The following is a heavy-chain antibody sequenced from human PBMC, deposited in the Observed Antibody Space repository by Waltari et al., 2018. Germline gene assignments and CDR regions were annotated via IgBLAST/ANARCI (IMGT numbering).Heavy chain of an antibody. CDR3: ARVSHYPPTLQYYFDY. CDR2: IYYSGRT. J-gene: IGHJ4*02. Sequence: QVQLQESGPGLVKPSETLSLTCTVSGGSISSYYWSWIRQPPGKGLEWIGYIYYSGRTNDNPSLKSRGTISVDTSKNQFSLKLSSVTAADTAVYYCARVSHYPPTLQYYFDYWGQGTLVTVSS. D-gene: IGHD4-4*01. V-gene: IGHV4-59*01. CDR1: GGSISSYY.